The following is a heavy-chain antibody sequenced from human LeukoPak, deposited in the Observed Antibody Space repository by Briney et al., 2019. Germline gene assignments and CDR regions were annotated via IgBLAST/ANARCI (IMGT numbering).Heavy chain of an antibody. Sequence: PSETLSLTCTVSGYSISSGYYWGWIRQPPGKGLEWIGSIYHSGSTYYNPSLKSRVTVSVDTSKNQFSLKLSSVTAADTAMYYCARVLAVISPDYFDYWGQGTLVTVAS. V-gene: IGHV4-38-2*02. D-gene: IGHD6-19*01. CDR2: IYHSGST. J-gene: IGHJ4*02. CDR1: GYSISSGYY. CDR3: ARVLAVISPDYFDY.